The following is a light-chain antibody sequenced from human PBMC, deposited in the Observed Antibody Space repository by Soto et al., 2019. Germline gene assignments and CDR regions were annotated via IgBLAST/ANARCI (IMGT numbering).Light chain of an antibody. Sequence: QLVLTQSPSASASLGASVKLTCTLSSGHSSYAIAWHQQQSEKGPRYLMKVNIDGSHSKGDGIPGRFSGSSSGAERYLTISSLQSEDEADYYCQTWGTGIQVFGGGTKVTVL. CDR3: QTWGTGIQV. CDR2: VNIDGSH. V-gene: IGLV4-69*01. J-gene: IGLJ3*02. CDR1: SGHSSYA.